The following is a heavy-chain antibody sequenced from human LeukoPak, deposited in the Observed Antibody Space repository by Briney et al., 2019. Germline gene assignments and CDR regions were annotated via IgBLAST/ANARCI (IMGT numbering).Heavy chain of an antibody. J-gene: IGHJ5*02. CDR3: ARGGNVDDYGDQRPYDWFDP. CDR1: GYTFTSYG. D-gene: IGHD4-17*01. CDR2: MNPNSGNT. V-gene: IGHV1-8*03. Sequence: ASVKVSCKASGYTFTSYGINWVRQATGQGLEWMGWMNPNSGNTGYAQKFQGRVTITRNTSISTAYMEPSSLRSEDTAVYYCARGGNVDDYGDQRPYDWFDPWGQGTLVTVSS.